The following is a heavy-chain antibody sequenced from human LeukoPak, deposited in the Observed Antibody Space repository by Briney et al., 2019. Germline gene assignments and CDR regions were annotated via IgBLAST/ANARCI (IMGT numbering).Heavy chain of an antibody. CDR1: GGSTSSSNFY. CDR3: ARLGAGPTYYDFWSGYSSFYFDY. CDR2: IHYSGNT. J-gene: IGHJ4*02. V-gene: IGHV4-39*01. D-gene: IGHD3-3*01. Sequence: PSETLSLTCTVSGGSTSSSNFYWGWNRQPPGMGLEWIGGIHYSGNTYYNPSLKSRVTISIDTSKNQFSLKLSSVTAADTAVYYCARLGAGPTYYDFWSGYSSFYFDYWGQGTLVTVSS.